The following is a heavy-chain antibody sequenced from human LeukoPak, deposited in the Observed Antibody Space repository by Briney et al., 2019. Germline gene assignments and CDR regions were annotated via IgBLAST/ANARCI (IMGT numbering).Heavy chain of an antibody. J-gene: IGHJ4*02. D-gene: IGHD1-26*01. CDR2: MWYDGSNK. V-gene: IGHV3-33*06. CDR3: AKGPRGSYLDY. Sequence: GRSLRLSCAASGFTFSSYGMHWVRQAPGKGLEWVAVMWYDGSNKYYADSVKGRFTISRDNSKNTLYLQMNSLRAEDTAVYYCAKGPRGSYLDYWGQGTLVTVSS. CDR1: GFTFSSYG.